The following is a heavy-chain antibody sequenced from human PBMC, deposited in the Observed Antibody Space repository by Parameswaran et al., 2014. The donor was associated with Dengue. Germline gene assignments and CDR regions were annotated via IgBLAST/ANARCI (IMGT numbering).Heavy chain of an antibody. CDR2: MNPNSGNT. J-gene: IGHJ6*02. V-gene: IGHV1-8*03. CDR3: ARDTVSRFHYYYYYGMDV. Sequence: WVRQAPGQGLEWMGWMNPNSGNTGYAQKFQGRVTITRNTSISTAYMELSSLRSEDTAVYYCARDTVSRFHYYYYYGMDVWAKGPRSPSP. D-gene: IGHD4-17*01.